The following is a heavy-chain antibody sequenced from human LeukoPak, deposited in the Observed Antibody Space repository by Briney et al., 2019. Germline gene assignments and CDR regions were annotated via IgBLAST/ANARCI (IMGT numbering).Heavy chain of an antibody. CDR1: GGANSSGSHY. D-gene: IGHD4-17*01. Sequence: SETLSLIHIVSGGANSSGSHYRSWIRQPPGKGLEWIGSIYHSGSTVYNPSLKSRVAISVDTSRNQFSLKLNSVTASDTAVYYCARNTTVTDWYFDIWGRGTLVTVSS. V-gene: IGHV4-39*01. CDR3: ARNTTVTDWYFDI. CDR2: IYHSGST. J-gene: IGHJ2*01.